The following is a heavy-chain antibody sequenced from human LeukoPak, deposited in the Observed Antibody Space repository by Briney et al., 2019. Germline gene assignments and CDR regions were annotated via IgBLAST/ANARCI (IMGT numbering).Heavy chain of an antibody. V-gene: IGHV3-21*01. J-gene: IGHJ4*02. CDR3: ARDGIFDF. CDR2: IRSGGTYI. Sequence: GGSLRLSCAASGFTFSSYAMSWVRQAPGKGLEWVSSIRSGGTYISYADSVKGRFTISRDDAKNSLYLQMNSLRAEDTAVYYCARDGIFDFWGQGTLVTVSS. CDR1: GFTFSSYA.